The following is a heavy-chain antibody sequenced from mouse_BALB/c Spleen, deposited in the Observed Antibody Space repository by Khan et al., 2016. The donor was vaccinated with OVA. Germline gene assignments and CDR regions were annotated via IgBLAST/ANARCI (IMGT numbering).Heavy chain of an antibody. V-gene: IGHV5-9-3*01. CDR1: GFTFSTYA. D-gene: IGHD1-1*01. CDR2: ISSGGDYT. CDR3: ARHNYGPFAY. J-gene: IGHJ3*01. Sequence: EVELVEPGGGLVKPGGPLKLSCTTSGFTFSTYAMSWVRQTPEKRLEWVATISSGGDYTYYADIVKGRFTISRDNAKSTLYLQMSSLRSEDTAMYYCARHNYGPFAYWGQGTLGSVAA.